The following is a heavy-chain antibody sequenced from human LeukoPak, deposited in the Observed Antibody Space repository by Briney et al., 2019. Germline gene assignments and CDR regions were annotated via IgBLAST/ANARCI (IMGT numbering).Heavy chain of an antibody. J-gene: IGHJ4*02. CDR3: AKDRRTAAYCGGDCYSGVDY. Sequence: GGSLRLSCAASGFTFSSYGMHWVRQAPGKGLEWVAVISYDGSNKYYADSVKDRFTISRDNSKNTLYLQMNSLRAEDTAVYYCAKDRRTAAYCGGDCYSGVDYWGQGTLVTVSS. V-gene: IGHV3-30*18. D-gene: IGHD2-21*02. CDR2: ISYDGSNK. CDR1: GFTFSSYG.